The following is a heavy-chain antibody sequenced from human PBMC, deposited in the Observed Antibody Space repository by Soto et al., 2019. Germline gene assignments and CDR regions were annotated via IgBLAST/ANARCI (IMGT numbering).Heavy chain of an antibody. CDR2: INHSGST. CDR1: GGSIRTGGSS. J-gene: IGHJ4*02. V-gene: IGHV4-30-2*01. D-gene: IGHD3-22*01. Sequence: SETLSLTCAVSGGSIRTGGSSWSWNRQPPGKGREWIAYINHSGSTYYNPSLKSRVTISVASSKNQFSLKLSSVTASDTAVYYCEIEHHSSPPDYWGQGTLVTVSS. CDR3: EIEHHSSPPDY.